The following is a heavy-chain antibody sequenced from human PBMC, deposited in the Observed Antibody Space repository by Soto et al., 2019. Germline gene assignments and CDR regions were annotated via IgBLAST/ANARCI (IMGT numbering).Heavy chain of an antibody. CDR3: AKGALCSSTNCYVLSCFDP. CDR1: GFTFSSYA. D-gene: IGHD2-2*01. CDR2: ISGSGSSI. Sequence: EVQLLESGGGLVQPGGSLRLSCAASGFTFSSYAMNWVRQAPGKGLEWVSSISGSGSSIYYAGSVKGRFTISRDNSKNTLYLQINSLRAEDTAVYYCAKGALCSSTNCYVLSCFDPWGQGTLVTVSS. V-gene: IGHV3-23*01. J-gene: IGHJ5*02.